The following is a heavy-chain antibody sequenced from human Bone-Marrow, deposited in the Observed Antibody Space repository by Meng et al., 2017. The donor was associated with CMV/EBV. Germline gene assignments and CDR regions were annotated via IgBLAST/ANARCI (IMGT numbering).Heavy chain of an antibody. D-gene: IGHD3-3*01. CDR1: GFSFSSHS. CDR3: ARRGLRFLEWSD. J-gene: IGHJ4*02. Sequence: GESLKISCAASGFSFSSHSMTWVRQAPGKGLEWVANIKPDGNEKSYVDSVKGRFTISRDNAKTSLYLQMNSLRGEDTAVYFCARRGLRFLEWSDWGQGTPVTVSS. V-gene: IGHV3-7*01. CDR2: IKPDGNEK.